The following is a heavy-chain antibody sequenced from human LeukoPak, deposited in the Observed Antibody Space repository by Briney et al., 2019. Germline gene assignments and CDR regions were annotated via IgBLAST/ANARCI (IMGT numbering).Heavy chain of an antibody. CDR2: IYYSGST. J-gene: IGHJ4*02. CDR1: GASMSSYY. D-gene: IGHD6-6*01. V-gene: IGHV4-59*01. Sequence: SETLSLTCTVSGASMSSYYWSWIRQPPGKGLEWIGYIYYSGSTNYNPSLKSRVTISVDTSKNQFSLKLSSVTAADTAVYYCARGLSSSSGFGYWGQGTLVTVSS. CDR3: ARGLSSSSGFGY.